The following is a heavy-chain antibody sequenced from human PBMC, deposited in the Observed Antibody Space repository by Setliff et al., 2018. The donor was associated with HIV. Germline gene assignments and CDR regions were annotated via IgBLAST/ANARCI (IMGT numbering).Heavy chain of an antibody. CDR1: VGSFSGHY. CDR2: TNPSGST. CDR3: ARGQDLGATWTGYYYYYMDV. V-gene: IGHV4-34*01. J-gene: IGHJ6*03. Sequence: KTSETLSLTCAVYVGSFSGHYWIWIRQPPGKGLEWIGETNPSGSTKYNPSLKSRVTISVDRSKNQFSLKLTSVTAADTAVYYRARGQDLGATWTGYYYYYMDVWGKGTTVTVSS. D-gene: IGHD1-26*01.